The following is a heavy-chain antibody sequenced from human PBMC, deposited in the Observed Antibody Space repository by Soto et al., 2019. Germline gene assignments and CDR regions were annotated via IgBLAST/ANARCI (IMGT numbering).Heavy chain of an antibody. CDR3: ARVLYYGSGSYSPYGMDV. V-gene: IGHV1-69*01. CDR1: GVSFNNNG. D-gene: IGHD3-10*01. Sequence: QVQLVQSGAEVKKPVSSVKVSCKTSGVSFNNNGIGWVRQAPGHGLEWMGGVSPPFRTSNYARKFQGRISITADASTGTVNMELSSVTSEDTAQYYCARVLYYGSGSYSPYGMDVWGQGTTVTVSS. CDR2: VSPPFRTS. J-gene: IGHJ6*02.